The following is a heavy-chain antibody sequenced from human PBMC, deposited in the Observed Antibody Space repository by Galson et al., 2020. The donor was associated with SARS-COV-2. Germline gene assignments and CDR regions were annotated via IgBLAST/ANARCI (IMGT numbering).Heavy chain of an antibody. J-gene: IGHJ6*02. Sequence: ASVNFSCKASGYTFTSYYMNWVRQAPGQGLEWTGRINPSGGSTSYAQKFQGRVTMTRDTSTRTVYMELSSLRSEDTAVYYCARDPTGATVTTFDYYYGMDVWGQGTTVTVSS. D-gene: IGHD4-4*01. CDR3: ARDPTGATVTTFDYYYGMDV. CDR2: INPSGGST. V-gene: IGHV1-46*01. CDR1: GYTFTSYY.